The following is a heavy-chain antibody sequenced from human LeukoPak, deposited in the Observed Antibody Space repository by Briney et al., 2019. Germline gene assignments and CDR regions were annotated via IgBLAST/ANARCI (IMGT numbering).Heavy chain of an antibody. CDR2: INPNSGGT. V-gene: IGHV1-2*02. D-gene: IGHD3-10*01. CDR3: ARVHYYGSGTYYPDY. CDR1: GYTFTGYY. J-gene: IGHJ4*02. Sequence: ASVKVSCKASGYTFTGYYMHWVRQAPGQGLEWMGWINPNSGGTNYAKKFQGRVTMTRDTSISTAYMELSRLRSDDTAVYYCARVHYYGSGTYYPDYWGQGTLVTVSS.